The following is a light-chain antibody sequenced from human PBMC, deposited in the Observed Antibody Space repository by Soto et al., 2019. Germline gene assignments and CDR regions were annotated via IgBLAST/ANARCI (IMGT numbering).Light chain of an antibody. CDR1: QSVSNK. CDR3: QPHSDWPPLT. CDR2: SAS. J-gene: IGKJ2*01. V-gene: IGKV3-15*01. Sequence: EIVMTQSPATLYVSPGERVTLSCRASQSVSNKLIWYQQKPVQAPRLLIYSASTRLTGVPARFSGSGYGTEFTLTISSLQSEDFAVYYCQPHSDWPPLTFGQGTKLEIK.